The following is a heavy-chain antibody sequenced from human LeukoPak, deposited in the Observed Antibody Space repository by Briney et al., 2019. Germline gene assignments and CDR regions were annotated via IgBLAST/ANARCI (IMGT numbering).Heavy chain of an antibody. D-gene: IGHD1-1*01. CDR2: ISSSSSTI. V-gene: IGHV3-48*01. J-gene: IGHJ5*02. CDR3: ARERNWNDGRWFDP. CDR1: GFTFSSYS. Sequence: GGSLRLSCAASGFTFSSYSMNWVRQAPGKGLEWVSYISSSSSTIYYADSVKGRFTISRDNAKNSLYLQMNSLRAEDTAVYYCARERNWNDGRWFDPWGQGTLVTVSS.